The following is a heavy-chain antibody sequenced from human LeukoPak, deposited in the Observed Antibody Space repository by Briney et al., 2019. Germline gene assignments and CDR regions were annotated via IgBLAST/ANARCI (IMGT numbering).Heavy chain of an antibody. J-gene: IGHJ3*02. CDR3: ARGGWDFDWLKGAFDI. CDR2: IHYSGRT. D-gene: IGHD3-9*01. CDR1: GGSISSSSYY. V-gene: IGHV4-39*01. Sequence: SETLSLTCTVSGGSISSSSYYWGWIRQPPGKGLEWIGNIHYSGRTLYNPSLKSRVTISVDTSKNQFSLKLSSVTAADTAVYYCARGGWDFDWLKGAFDIWGQGTMVTVSS.